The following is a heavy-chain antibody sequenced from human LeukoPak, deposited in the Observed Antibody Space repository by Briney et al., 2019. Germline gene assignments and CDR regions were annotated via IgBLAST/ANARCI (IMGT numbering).Heavy chain of an antibody. D-gene: IGHD3-9*01. J-gene: IGHJ4*02. Sequence: GGSLRLSCAASGFTFSSYAMSWVRQAPGKGLEWVSAISGSGGSTYYADSVKGRFTISRGNSKNTLYLQMNSLRAEDTAVYYCAKAHYDILTGSYYFDYWGQGTLVTVSS. CDR2: ISGSGGST. CDR3: AKAHYDILTGSYYFDY. CDR1: GFTFSSYA. V-gene: IGHV3-23*01.